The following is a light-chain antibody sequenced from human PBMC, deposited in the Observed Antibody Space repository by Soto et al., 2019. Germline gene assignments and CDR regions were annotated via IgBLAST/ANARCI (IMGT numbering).Light chain of an antibody. CDR2: EVN. Sequence: ALTQPPSASGSPGQSVAISCTGTSSDVGGYNYVSWYQQHPGKAPKLMIYEVNKRPSGVPDRFSGSKSGNTASLTVSGLQAEDEADYYCSSYAGSSNVFGTGTRVTVL. CDR3: SSYAGSSNV. CDR1: SSDVGGYNY. J-gene: IGLJ1*01. V-gene: IGLV2-8*01.